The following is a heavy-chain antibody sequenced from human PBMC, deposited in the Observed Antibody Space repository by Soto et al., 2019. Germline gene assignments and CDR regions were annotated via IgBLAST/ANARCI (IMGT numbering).Heavy chain of an antibody. V-gene: IGHV3-15*07. CDR3: TTGGRGGPDYYYYGMDV. CDR2: IKSKTDGGTT. D-gene: IGHD3-10*01. CDR1: GFTFSTVW. Sequence: PGGSLRLSCAASGFTFSTVWMNWVRQAPGKGLEWVGRIKSKTDGGTTDYAAPVKGRFTISRDDSKNTLYLQMNSLKTEDTAVYYCTTGGRGGPDYYYYGMDVWGQGTTVTVSS. J-gene: IGHJ6*02.